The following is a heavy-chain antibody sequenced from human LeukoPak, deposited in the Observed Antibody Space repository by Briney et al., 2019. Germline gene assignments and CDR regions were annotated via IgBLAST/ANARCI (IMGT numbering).Heavy chain of an antibody. D-gene: IGHD2-15*01. J-gene: IGHJ6*02. CDR2: ISRSGGST. CDR3: ARIATGYCSGGSCYPSYYYYYGMDV. V-gene: IGHV3-21*01. Sequence: GGSLRLSCAASGFTFSGFATSWVRQAPGKGLEWVSSISRSGGSTYYADSVKGRFTISRDNAKNSLYLQMNSLRAEDTAVYYCARIATGYCSGGSCYPSYYYYYGMDVWGQGTTVTVSS. CDR1: GFTFSGFA.